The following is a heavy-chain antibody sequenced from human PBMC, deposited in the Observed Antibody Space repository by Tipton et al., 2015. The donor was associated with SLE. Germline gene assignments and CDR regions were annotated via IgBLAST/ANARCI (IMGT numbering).Heavy chain of an antibody. Sequence: SLRLSCAASGYTFDDYAMNWVRQAPGKGLEWVSLISWDGGSTYYADSVKGRFTISRDNSKNSLYLQMNSLRADDTVLYYCAKAVRGYSYGSYFDYWGQGTLFPVSS. V-gene: IGHV3-43D*04. J-gene: IGHJ4*02. CDR2: ISWDGGST. D-gene: IGHD5-18*01. CDR1: GYTFDDYA. CDR3: AKAVRGYSYGSYFDY.